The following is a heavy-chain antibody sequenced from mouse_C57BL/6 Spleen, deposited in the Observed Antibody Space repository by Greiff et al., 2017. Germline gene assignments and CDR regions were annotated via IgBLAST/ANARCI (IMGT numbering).Heavy chain of an antibody. Sequence: QVQLQQPGAELVKPGASVKLSCKASGYTFTSYWMQWVKQRPGQGLEWIGEIDPSDSYTNYNQKFKGKATLTVDTSSSTAYMQLSSLTSEDSAVYYCAREGTTVDFDYWGQGTTLTVSS. CDR1: GYTFTSYW. CDR3: AREGTTVDFDY. J-gene: IGHJ2*01. V-gene: IGHV1-50*01. D-gene: IGHD1-1*01. CDR2: IDPSDSYT.